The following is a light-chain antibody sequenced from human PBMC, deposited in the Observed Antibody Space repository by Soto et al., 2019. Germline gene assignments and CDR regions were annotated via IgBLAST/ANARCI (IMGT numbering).Light chain of an antibody. CDR1: SNDDGSYNL. J-gene: IGLJ2*01. Sequence: QSALTQPASVSGSPEQSITISCTGTSNDDGSYNLVSWYQQHPGKAPKVLIYEATKRPSGVSNRFSGSESGNTASLTISGLQAEDEANYYCCAYTGSGNVVFGGGTKVTVL. CDR3: CAYTGSGNVV. CDR2: EAT. V-gene: IGLV2-23*01.